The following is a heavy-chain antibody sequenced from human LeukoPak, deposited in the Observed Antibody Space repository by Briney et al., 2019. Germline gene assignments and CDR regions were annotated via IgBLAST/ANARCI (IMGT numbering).Heavy chain of an antibody. J-gene: IGHJ4*02. D-gene: IGHD4-17*01. CDR1: GFTVRSNY. CDR2: IYGSTSA. Sequence: SGGSLRLSCAASGFTVRSNYINWVRQAPGKGLGWVSLIYGSTSADYADSVKGRFTISRDTSMNTVYLQMNSLRAEDTAVYYCARLIFGDDYWGQGTLVTVSS. V-gene: IGHV3-66*01. CDR3: ARLIFGDDY.